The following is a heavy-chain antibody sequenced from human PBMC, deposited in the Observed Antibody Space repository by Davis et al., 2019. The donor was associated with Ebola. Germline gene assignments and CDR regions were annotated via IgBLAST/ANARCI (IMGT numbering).Heavy chain of an antibody. CDR1: GGSISSGYY. CDR2: IYTSGST. V-gene: IGHV4-61*02. Sequence: SCTASGGSISSGYYWSWIRQPAGKGLEWIGRIYTSGSTNYNPSLKSRVTISVDTSKNQFSLKLSSVTAADTAVYYCARVARGSYFYYYYYYMDVWGKGTTVTVSS. CDR3: ARVARGSYFYYYYYYMDV. D-gene: IGHD1-26*01. J-gene: IGHJ6*03.